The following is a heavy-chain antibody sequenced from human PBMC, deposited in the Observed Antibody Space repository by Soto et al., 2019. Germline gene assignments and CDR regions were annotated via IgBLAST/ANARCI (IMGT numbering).Heavy chain of an antibody. CDR1: GFTFSSYA. CDR2: FSGSGPNT. CDR3: ARGAVMPDS. V-gene: IGHV3-23*01. J-gene: IGHJ4*02. D-gene: IGHD3-16*01. Sequence: GGSLRLSCAASGFTFSSYAMSWVRQAPGKGLEWVSDFSGSGPNTYYADSVKGRFTISTDTSENTLYLQMNSLRAEDTAVYYCARGAVMPDSWGQGTLVTVSS.